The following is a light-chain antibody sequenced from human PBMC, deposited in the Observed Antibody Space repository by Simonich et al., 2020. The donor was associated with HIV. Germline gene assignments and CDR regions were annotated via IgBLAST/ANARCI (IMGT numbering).Light chain of an antibody. CDR1: QSVSNN. V-gene: IGKV3-15*01. J-gene: IGKJ1*01. CDR3: QQYYTAPRT. Sequence: DIVMTQSPATLSVSPGERATLSCRSSQSVSNNLAWYQQKPGQAPRLLMHGASTRASGIPARFSVSGSGTNFTLTISSLQAEDVALYYCQQYYTAPRTFGQGTKVEIK. CDR2: GAS.